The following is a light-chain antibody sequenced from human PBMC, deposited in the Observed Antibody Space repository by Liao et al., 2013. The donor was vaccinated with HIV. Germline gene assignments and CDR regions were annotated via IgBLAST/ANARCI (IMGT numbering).Light chain of an antibody. J-gene: IGLJ1*01. CDR1: NLSNILGNKY. CDR3: QAWDTTLYV. CDR2: EDS. V-gene: IGLV3-1*01. Sequence: SYGLTQPPSVSVSTGQTASITCYGDNLSNILGNKYLHWYQQRPGQSPVLVMYEDSQRPSGIPERFSGSNSGNTATLTISGTQAMDEADYFCQAWDTTLYVFGTGTKVTVL.